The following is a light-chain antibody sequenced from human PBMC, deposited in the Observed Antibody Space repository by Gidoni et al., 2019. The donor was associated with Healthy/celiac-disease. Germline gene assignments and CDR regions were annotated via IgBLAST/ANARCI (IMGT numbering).Light chain of an antibody. V-gene: IGKV1-39*01. J-gene: IGKJ3*01. CDR2: AES. CDR1: QSISRY. CDR3: QQSYSTLFT. Sequence: DIQLTQSPSSLSASVGDRVTITCRASQSISRYLNWYQQKPGKAPKLLIYAESSLQSGVPSRFSGSGSGTDFTLTISSLQPEDFATYYCQQSYSTLFTFGPGTKVDIK.